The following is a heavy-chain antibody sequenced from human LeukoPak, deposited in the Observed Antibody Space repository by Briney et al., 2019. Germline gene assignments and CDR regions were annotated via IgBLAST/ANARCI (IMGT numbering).Heavy chain of an antibody. CDR3: ARNHTHEGYGHYFDY. CDR2: IYYSGST. D-gene: IGHD4-17*01. J-gene: IGHJ4*02. V-gene: IGHV4-39*01. CDR1: GGSISSSSYY. Sequence: SETLSLTCTVSGGSISSSSYYWGWIRQPPGKGLEWIGSIYYSGSTSYNPSLKSRVTISVETSKNQFSLKLSSVTAADTAFYYCARNHTHEGYGHYFDYWGQGTLVTVSS.